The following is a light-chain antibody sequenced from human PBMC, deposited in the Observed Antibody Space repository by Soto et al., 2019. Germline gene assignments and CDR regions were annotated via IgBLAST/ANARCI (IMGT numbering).Light chain of an antibody. CDR2: GAS. CDR3: QQYNTWLWT. J-gene: IGKJ1*01. V-gene: IGKV3-15*01. CDR1: QSINAH. Sequence: EVVMTQSPATLSVSPGERVTLSCRASQSINAHLAWYPQKPGQAPRLLIHGASTSATGIPARISGSGFGTEFILTSSSLQSEDFAVYDCQQYNTWLWTFGQGNKVEIQ.